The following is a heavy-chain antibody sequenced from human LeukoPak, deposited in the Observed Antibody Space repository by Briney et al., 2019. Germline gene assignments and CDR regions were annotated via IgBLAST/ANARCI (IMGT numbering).Heavy chain of an antibody. CDR2: IIPIFGTA. CDR3: ARDAYGDYPFDY. CDR1: GGTFSSYA. J-gene: IGHJ4*02. V-gene: IGHV1-69*05. D-gene: IGHD4-17*01. Sequence: SVKVSCKASGGTFSSYAISWVRQAPGQGLEWMGRIIPIFGTANYAQKFQGRVTITTDESTSTAYMELSSLRSEDTAVYYCARDAYGDYPFDYWGQGTLVTVSS.